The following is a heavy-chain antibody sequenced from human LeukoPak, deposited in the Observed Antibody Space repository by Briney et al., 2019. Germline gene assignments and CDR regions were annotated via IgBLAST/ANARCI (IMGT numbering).Heavy chain of an antibody. V-gene: IGHV3-53*01. Sequence: PGGSLRLSCAASGFTVSSNYMSWVRQAPGKGLEWVSVIYSGGSTYYADSVKGRFTISRDNSKNTLYLQMNSLRAEDTAVYYCARDLDVDTDAFDIWGQGTMVTVSS. CDR1: GFTVSSNY. CDR2: IYSGGST. J-gene: IGHJ3*02. D-gene: IGHD5-18*01. CDR3: ARDLDVDTDAFDI.